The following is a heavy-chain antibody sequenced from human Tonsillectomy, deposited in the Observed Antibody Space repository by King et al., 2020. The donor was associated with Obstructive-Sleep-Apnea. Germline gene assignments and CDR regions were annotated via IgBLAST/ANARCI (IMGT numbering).Heavy chain of an antibody. V-gene: IGHV3-15*01. J-gene: IGHJ4*02. D-gene: IGHD5-12*01. Sequence: VQLVESGGGLVKPGGSLRLSCAASGFTFSNAWMSWVRQAPGKGLEWVGRIKSKIVGGTTDYAAPGKGRFTISRDDSKNTLYLQMNSLKTEDTAVYYCTTDSIIWGQGTLVTVSS. CDR3: TTDSII. CDR1: GFTFSNAW. CDR2: IKSKIVGGTT.